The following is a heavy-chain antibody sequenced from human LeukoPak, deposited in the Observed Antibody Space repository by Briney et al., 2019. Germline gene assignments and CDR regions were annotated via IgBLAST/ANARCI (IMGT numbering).Heavy chain of an antibody. V-gene: IGHV3-21*01. D-gene: IGHD3-3*01. J-gene: IGHJ3*02. CDR2: ITSGSTYI. CDR3: AKDAFSYNGVFDPSDI. Sequence: GGSLRLSCAASGFTFSSYTMNWVRQAPGKGLEWVSSITSGSTYIYYADSVKGRFTLSRDNAKNSLYLQMNSLTAEDTAVYHCAKDAFSYNGVFDPSDIWGQGTMVTVSS. CDR1: GFTFSSYT.